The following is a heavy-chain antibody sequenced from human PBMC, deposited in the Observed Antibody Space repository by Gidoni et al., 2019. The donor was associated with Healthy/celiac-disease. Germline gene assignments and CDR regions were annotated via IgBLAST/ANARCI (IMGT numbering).Heavy chain of an antibody. J-gene: IGHJ4*02. Sequence: QVQLQQWGAGLLKPSETLSLTCAVYGGSFSGYYWSWIRQPPGKGLEWIGEINHSGSTNYNPSLKSRVTISVDTSKNQFSLKLSSVTAADTAVYYCARVGFVLMVYAYWGQGTLVTVSS. V-gene: IGHV4-34*01. CDR1: GGSFSGYY. CDR2: INHSGST. D-gene: IGHD2-8*01. CDR3: ARVGFVLMVYAY.